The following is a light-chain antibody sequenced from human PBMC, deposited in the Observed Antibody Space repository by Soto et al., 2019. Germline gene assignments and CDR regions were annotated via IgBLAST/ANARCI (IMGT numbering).Light chain of an antibody. CDR3: QSYYRTLSGVV. V-gene: IGLV1-40*01. CDR1: SSNIGAGYD. Sequence: QSVLTQPPSVSGAPGQRVTISCTGSSSNIGAGYDVQWYQQLPGTAPKLLIYGNTNRPSGVPDRFSASKSGTSASLAITGLQDEDEVDYYCQSYYRTLSGVVFGRGTKLTVL. CDR2: GNT. J-gene: IGLJ2*01.